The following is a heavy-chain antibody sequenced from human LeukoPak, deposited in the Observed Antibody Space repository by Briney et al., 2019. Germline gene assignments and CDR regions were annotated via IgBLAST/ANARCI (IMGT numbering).Heavy chain of an antibody. J-gene: IGHJ5*02. D-gene: IGHD1-26*01. CDR2: INHSGST. CDR1: GRSFSGYY. Sequence: SQSLSLTCAVYGRSFSGYYWSWIRQPPGKGLGWIGEINHSGSTNYNPSLKSRVTISVDTSKNQFSLKLSSVTAADTAVYYCARHPPEWELLSNWFDPWGQGTLVTVSS. V-gene: IGHV4-34*01. CDR3: ARHPPEWELLSNWFDP.